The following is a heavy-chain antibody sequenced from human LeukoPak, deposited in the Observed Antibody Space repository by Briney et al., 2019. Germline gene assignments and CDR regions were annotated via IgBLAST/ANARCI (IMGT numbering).Heavy chain of an antibody. CDR2: ISSSGSTI. D-gene: IGHD3-22*01. V-gene: IGHV3-11*04. CDR1: GFTFSDYY. CDR3: AKGAFYYDTSGQYIFDY. Sequence: GGSLRLSCAASGFTFSDYYMSWIRQAPGKGLEWVSYISSSGSTIYYVDSVKGRFTISRDNAKNSLYLQMNSLRAEDAAVYYCAKGAFYYDTSGQYIFDYWGQGTLVTVSS. J-gene: IGHJ4*02.